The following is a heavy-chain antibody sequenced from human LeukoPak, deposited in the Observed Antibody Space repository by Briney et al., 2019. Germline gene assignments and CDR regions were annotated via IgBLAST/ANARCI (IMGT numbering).Heavy chain of an antibody. CDR3: ARDFGARIGFDY. J-gene: IGHJ4*02. V-gene: IGHV3-7*01. Sequence: PGGSLRLSCAASGFTFSNYWMSWVRQAPGKGLEWVANIKQDGSEKYYVNSVKGRFTISRDNAKNSLYLQMNSLRAEDTAVYYCARDFGARIGFDYWGQGTLVTVSS. D-gene: IGHD3-10*01. CDR2: IKQDGSEK. CDR1: GFTFSNYW.